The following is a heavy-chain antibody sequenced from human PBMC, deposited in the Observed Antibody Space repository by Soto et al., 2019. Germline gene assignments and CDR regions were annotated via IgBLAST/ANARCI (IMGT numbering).Heavy chain of an antibody. CDR3: ATMATFGSLNWFDP. J-gene: IGHJ5*02. Sequence: ASVKVSCKASGYTFTNNDVSWLRQATGQGLEWMGWMNPGSGDTGYAQKFQGRVTMTRDISIATAYMELSSLRSDDTAIYYCATMATFGSLNWFDPWGQGTLVTVSS. CDR1: GYTFTNND. V-gene: IGHV1-8*01. D-gene: IGHD3-10*01. CDR2: MNPGSGDT.